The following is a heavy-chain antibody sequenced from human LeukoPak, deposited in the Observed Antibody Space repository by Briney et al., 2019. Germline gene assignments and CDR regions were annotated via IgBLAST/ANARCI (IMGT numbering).Heavy chain of an antibody. Sequence: GGSLRLSCAASGFTFSSYGMHWVRQAPGKGLEGVAVISYDGSNKYYADSVKGRFTISRDNSKNTLYLQMNSLRAEDTAVYYCAKDTLDGYNYVNPFDYWGQGTLVTVSS. CDR1: GFTFSSYG. V-gene: IGHV3-30*18. CDR3: AKDTLDGYNYVNPFDY. D-gene: IGHD5-24*01. J-gene: IGHJ4*02. CDR2: ISYDGSNK.